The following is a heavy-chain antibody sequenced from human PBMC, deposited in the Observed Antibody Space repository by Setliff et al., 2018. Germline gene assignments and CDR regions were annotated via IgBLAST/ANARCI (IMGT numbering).Heavy chain of an antibody. V-gene: IGHV4-4*02. D-gene: IGHD2-21*01. CDR2: NYRSGGT. CDR1: GGSITSTNW. Sequence: SETLSLTCAVSGGSITSTNWWTWVRQPPGKGLEWIGENYRSGGTNYNPSLKSRVTMSVDKSNNQFSLKLTSVTAADTAVYYCASDGGEGASSAFYWGQGTLVTVSS. J-gene: IGHJ4*02. CDR3: ASDGGEGASSAFY.